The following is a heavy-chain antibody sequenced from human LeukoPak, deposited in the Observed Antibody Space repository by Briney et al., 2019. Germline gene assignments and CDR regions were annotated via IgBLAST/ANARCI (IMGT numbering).Heavy chain of an antibody. V-gene: IGHV3-33*06. CDR3: AKDVTYYYDSSGYSGAFDI. J-gene: IGHJ3*02. D-gene: IGHD3-22*01. CDR2: IWYDGSNK. CDR1: GFTFSSYG. Sequence: PGRSLRLSCAASGFTFSSYGMHWVRQAPGKGLEWVAVIWYDGSNKYYADSVKGRFTISRDNSKNTLYLQMNSLRAEDTAVYYCAKDVTYYYDSSGYSGAFDIWGQGTMVTVSS.